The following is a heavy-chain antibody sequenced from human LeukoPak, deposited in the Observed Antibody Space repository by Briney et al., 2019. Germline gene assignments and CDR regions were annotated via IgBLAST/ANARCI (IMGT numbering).Heavy chain of an antibody. D-gene: IGHD3-22*01. CDR1: GFSFGDYA. CDR3: AKDRAELGASRGYAFDV. Sequence: PGGSLRLSRAASGFSFGDYAMHWVRQSPGKGLEWVAGINWNSAYIGYGDSMKGRVTIYRDNAKKSLYLQMNGLRVEDMALYYCAKDRAELGASRGYAFDVWGQGTMVTVSS. V-gene: IGHV3-9*03. CDR2: INWNSAYI. J-gene: IGHJ3*01.